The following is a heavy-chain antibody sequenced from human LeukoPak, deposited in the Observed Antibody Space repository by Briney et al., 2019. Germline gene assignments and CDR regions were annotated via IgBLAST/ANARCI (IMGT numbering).Heavy chain of an antibody. Sequence: TGGSLRLSCAASGFTFSDYYMTWIRQAPGKGLEWVSYISSGSSYTNYADSVKGRFTISRDNAKNSLYLQMNSLRAEDTAVYYCASSGYSYGFDYWGQGTLVTVSS. V-gene: IGHV3-11*03. D-gene: IGHD5-18*01. J-gene: IGHJ4*02. CDR1: GFTFSDYY. CDR2: ISSGSSYT. CDR3: ASSGYSYGFDY.